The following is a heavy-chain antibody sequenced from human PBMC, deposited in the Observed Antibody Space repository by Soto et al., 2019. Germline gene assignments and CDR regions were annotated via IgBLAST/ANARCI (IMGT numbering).Heavy chain of an antibody. Sequence: PSQTLSLTCAISGDSVSSNSAAWNWIRQSPSRGLEWLGRTYYRSRWYNDYAVSVKSRITINPDTSKNQFSLQLNSVTPEDTAVDYCAREDCSGWHIYCLDPSCQRTLVTVS. CDR3: AREDCSGWHIYCLDP. CDR1: GDSVSSNSAA. V-gene: IGHV6-1*01. J-gene: IGHJ5*02. CDR2: TYYRSRWYN. D-gene: IGHD6-19*01.